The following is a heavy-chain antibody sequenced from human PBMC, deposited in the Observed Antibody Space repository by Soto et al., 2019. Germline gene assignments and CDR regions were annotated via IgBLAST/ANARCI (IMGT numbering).Heavy chain of an antibody. V-gene: IGHV1-18*04. Sequence: QVQLVQSGAEVKKPGASVKVSCKASGYTFTSYVISWGRQAPGQGREWMGWISAYNVNTNYAQKLQGRVTMTTDTSTSTAYMELRSLRSDYTAVYYCARMYYDILTGYFSGFDYWGQGTLVTVSS. CDR2: ISAYNVNT. J-gene: IGHJ4*02. CDR3: ARMYYDILTGYFSGFDY. D-gene: IGHD3-9*01. CDR1: GYTFTSYV.